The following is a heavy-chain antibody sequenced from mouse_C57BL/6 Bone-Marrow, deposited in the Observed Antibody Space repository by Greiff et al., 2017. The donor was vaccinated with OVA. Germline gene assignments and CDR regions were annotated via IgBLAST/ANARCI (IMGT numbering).Heavy chain of an antibody. CDR3: ASYSKFLYYAMDY. D-gene: IGHD2-5*01. V-gene: IGHV2-2*01. Sequence: QVQLKESGPGLVQPSQSLSITCTVSGFSLTSSGVHWVRQSPGKGLEWLGVIWSGGSTDYNAAFISRLSISKDNSKSQVFFKMNSLQADDTAIYYCASYSKFLYYAMDYWGQGTSVTVSS. CDR1: GFSLTSSG. J-gene: IGHJ4*01. CDR2: IWSGGST.